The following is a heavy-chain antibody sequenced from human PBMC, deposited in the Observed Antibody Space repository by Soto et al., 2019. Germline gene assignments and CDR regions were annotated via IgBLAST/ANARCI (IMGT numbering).Heavy chain of an antibody. Sequence: QLQLQESGPGLVKPSETLSLTCTVSGGSISRYYWGWIRQPPGKGLEYIGSISYSGSPYYNPSLKSRVTISVDTSKKQFSLKLSSATAADTAVYYCARGNSNKLLLGYYYGMDVWGQGTTVTVSS. CDR1: GGSISRYY. CDR2: ISYSGSP. CDR3: ARGNSNKLLLGYYYGMDV. V-gene: IGHV4-39*01. J-gene: IGHJ6*02. D-gene: IGHD3-22*01.